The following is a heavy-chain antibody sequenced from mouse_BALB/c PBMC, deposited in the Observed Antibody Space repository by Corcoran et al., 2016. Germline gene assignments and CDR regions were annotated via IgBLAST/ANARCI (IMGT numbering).Heavy chain of an antibody. D-gene: IGHD1-1*01. CDR2: MNPNNGGT. V-gene: IGHV1-18*01. J-gene: IGHJ1*01. CDR3: ARSYHYGSSYWYFDV. Sequence: EVQLQQSGAELVKPGSSVKISCKTSGYTFTEYTMRWVQQSHGKRLEWIGGMNPNNGGTSYNQKFKGKATLTVDKSSSTAYMELRSLTSEESAVYYCARSYHYGSSYWYFDVWGAGTTVTVSS. CDR1: GYTFTEYT.